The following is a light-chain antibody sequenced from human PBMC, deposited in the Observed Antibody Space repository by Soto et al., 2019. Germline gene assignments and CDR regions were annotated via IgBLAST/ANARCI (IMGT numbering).Light chain of an antibody. J-gene: IGKJ2*01. CDR2: GAS. CDR1: QSVSSN. Sequence: EIVMTQSPATLSVSPGERATLSCRASQSVSSNLAWYQQKPGQAPRLLIYGASTRATGIPARFSGSGSGTEFTLPISSLQSEDFAVYYCQQYNNWPYTFGQGTKVDIK. CDR3: QQYNNWPYT. V-gene: IGKV3-15*01.